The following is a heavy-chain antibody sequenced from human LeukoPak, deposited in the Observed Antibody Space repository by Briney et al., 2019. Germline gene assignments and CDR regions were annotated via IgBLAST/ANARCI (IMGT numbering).Heavy chain of an antibody. J-gene: IGHJ6*02. Sequence: PSETLSLTCTVSGGSISSYYWSWIRQPPGKGLEWIGYIYYSGSTNYNPSLKSRVTISVDTSKNQFSLKLSSVTAADTAVYYCARDFYYYDSSGYQYYYGMDVWGQGTTVTVSS. CDR3: ARDFYYYDSSGYQYYYGMDV. CDR1: GGSISSYY. V-gene: IGHV4-59*01. D-gene: IGHD3-22*01. CDR2: IYYSGST.